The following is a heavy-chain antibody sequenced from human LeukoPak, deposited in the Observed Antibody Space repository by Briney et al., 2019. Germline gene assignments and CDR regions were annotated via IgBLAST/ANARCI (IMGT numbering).Heavy chain of an antibody. CDR1: GFTFSSYE. J-gene: IGHJ4*02. V-gene: IGHV3-48*03. D-gene: IGHD6-19*01. CDR2: ISSSGNTI. Sequence: GGSLRLSCAASGFTFSSYEMNWVRQAPGKGLEWVSYISSSGNTIYYADSAKGRLTISRDNAKNSLYLQMNSLRAEETAVYYCARVTRYRSGWFDYWGQGTLVTVSS. CDR3: ARVTRYRSGWFDY.